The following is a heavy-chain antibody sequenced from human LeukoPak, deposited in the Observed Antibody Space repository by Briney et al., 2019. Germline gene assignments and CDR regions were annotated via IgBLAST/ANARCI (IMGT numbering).Heavy chain of an antibody. Sequence: PGRSLRLSCAASGFTFDDYAMPSVRQAPGKGLGWVSGISWNSGSIGYADSVERRFTISRDNAKNSLYLQMNSLRAEDTALYYCAALQHWGQGTLVTVSS. CDR3: AALQH. CDR1: GFTFDDYA. V-gene: IGHV3-9*01. CDR2: ISWNSGSI. J-gene: IGHJ1*01.